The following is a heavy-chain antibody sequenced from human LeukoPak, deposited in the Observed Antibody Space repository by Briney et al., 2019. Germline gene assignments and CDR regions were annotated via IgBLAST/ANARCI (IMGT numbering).Heavy chain of an antibody. CDR2: ISAYNGNT. V-gene: IGHV1-18*01. Sequence: ASVKVSCKASGYTFTSYGISWVRQAPGQGLEWMGWISAYNGNTNYAQKLQGRVTMTTDTSTSTAYMELRSLRSDDTAVYYCARGLSNSRRTLLGLDYWGQGTLVTVSS. CDR3: ARGLSNSRRTLLGLDY. CDR1: GYTFTSYG. D-gene: IGHD3-16*01. J-gene: IGHJ4*02.